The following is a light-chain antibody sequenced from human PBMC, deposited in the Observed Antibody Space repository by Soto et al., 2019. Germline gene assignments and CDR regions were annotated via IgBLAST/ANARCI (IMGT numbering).Light chain of an antibody. J-gene: IGLJ1*01. CDR3: SSYTSSGTPRYV. CDR1: SSDVGGCNY. CDR2: DVS. Sequence: QSVLTQPASVSGSPGQSITISCTGTSSDVGGCNYVSWYQQHPGKAPKLMIYDVSNRPSGVSNRFSGSKSGNTASLTISGLQAEDEADYYCSSYTSSGTPRYVFGTGTKVTVL. V-gene: IGLV2-14*01.